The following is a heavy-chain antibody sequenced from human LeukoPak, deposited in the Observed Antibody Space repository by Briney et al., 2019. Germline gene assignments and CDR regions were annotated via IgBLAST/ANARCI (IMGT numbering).Heavy chain of an antibody. CDR1: GYTFTGYY. Sequence: GASVKVSCKASGYTFTGYYMHWVRQAPGQGLEWMGWINPNSGGTNYAQKFQGRVTMTRDTSISTAYMELSRLRSDDTAVYYCARDYDILTGCSYDAFDIWGQGTMVTVSS. V-gene: IGHV1-2*02. CDR3: ARDYDILTGCSYDAFDI. CDR2: INPNSGGT. D-gene: IGHD3-9*01. J-gene: IGHJ3*02.